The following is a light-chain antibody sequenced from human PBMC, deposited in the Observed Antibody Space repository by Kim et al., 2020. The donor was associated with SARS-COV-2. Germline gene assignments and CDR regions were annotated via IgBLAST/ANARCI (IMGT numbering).Light chain of an antibody. J-gene: IGKJ1*01. CDR2: GAS. CDR1: QSVSSNY. V-gene: IGKV3-20*01. Sequence: EIVVTQSPATLSLSPGDRATLSCRASQSVSSNYLAWYQQKPGQAPRLLIYGASSRATGIPDRFSASGSGTDFTLTISRLEPEDFAVYFCQQYGGSTGTFGQGTKVDIK. CDR3: QQYGGSTGT.